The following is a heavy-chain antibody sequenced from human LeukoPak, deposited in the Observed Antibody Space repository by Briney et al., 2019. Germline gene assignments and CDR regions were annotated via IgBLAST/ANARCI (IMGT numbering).Heavy chain of an antibody. CDR1: GGSISSYY. V-gene: IGHV4-34*01. Sequence: PSETLSLTCTVSGGSISSYYWSWIRQPPGKGLEWIGEINHSGSTNYNPSLKSRVTISVDTSKNQFSLKLSSVTAADTAVYYCARRRRQRTFDYWGQGTLVTVSS. CDR3: ARRRRQRTFDY. J-gene: IGHJ4*02. D-gene: IGHD1-1*01. CDR2: INHSGST.